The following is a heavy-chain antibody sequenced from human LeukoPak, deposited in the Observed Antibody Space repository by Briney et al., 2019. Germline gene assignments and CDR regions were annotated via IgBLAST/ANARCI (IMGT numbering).Heavy chain of an antibody. V-gene: IGHV4-38-2*01. D-gene: IGHD2-15*01. J-gene: IGHJ5*02. CDR2: IYHSGNT. Sequence: RPSETLSLTCVVSGYSISSGYYWGWIRQPPGKGLEWIGSIYHSGNTYYNPSLKSRVTISVDTSKNQFSLKLSSVTAADTAVYYCARRWLWCSGGSCRRDAQNWFDPWGQGTLVTVSS. CDR3: ARRWLWCSGGSCRRDAQNWFDP. CDR1: GYSISSGYY.